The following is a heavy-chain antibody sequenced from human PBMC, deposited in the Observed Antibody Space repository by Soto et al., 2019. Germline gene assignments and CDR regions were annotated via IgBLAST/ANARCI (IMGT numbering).Heavy chain of an antibody. Sequence: QVQLVESGGGVVQPGRSLRLSCAASGFTFSDYGMHWVRQAPGKGLEWVAVISYDGTNKYYAESVQARFTISRDNSKNTLYLQLTSLRVDDTAVYYCAKSVRYCIGTSCSPEAFDVWGQGTVVTVSS. CDR3: AKSVRYCIGTSCSPEAFDV. J-gene: IGHJ3*01. CDR2: ISYDGTNK. D-gene: IGHD2-2*01. CDR1: GFTFSDYG. V-gene: IGHV3-30*18.